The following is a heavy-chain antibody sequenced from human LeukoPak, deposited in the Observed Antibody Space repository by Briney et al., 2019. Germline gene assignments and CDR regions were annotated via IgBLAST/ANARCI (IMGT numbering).Heavy chain of an antibody. D-gene: IGHD3-10*01. Sequence: SETLSLTCTVSGGSISSSSYYWGWIRQPPGKGLEWIGSIYYSGSTNYNPSLKSRVTISVDTSKNQFSLKLSSVTAADTAVYYCARTGSGSYDLFDYWGQGTLVTVSS. CDR1: GGSISSSSYY. CDR3: ARTGSGSYDLFDY. CDR2: IYYSGST. V-gene: IGHV4-39*07. J-gene: IGHJ4*02.